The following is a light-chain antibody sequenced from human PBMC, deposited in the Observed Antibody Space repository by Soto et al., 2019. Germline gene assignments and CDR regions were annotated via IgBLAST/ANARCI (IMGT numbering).Light chain of an antibody. Sequence: EIVLTQSPATLSVSPGERATLSCRASQRVSSYLAWCRQTPGQSPRLRIYGASTRATGIPARFSGSGSGTEFTLTISSLQSEDFAVYYCQQYNNWPWTFGQGTKV. V-gene: IGKV3-15*01. CDR3: QQYNNWPWT. J-gene: IGKJ1*01. CDR2: GAS. CDR1: QRVSSY.